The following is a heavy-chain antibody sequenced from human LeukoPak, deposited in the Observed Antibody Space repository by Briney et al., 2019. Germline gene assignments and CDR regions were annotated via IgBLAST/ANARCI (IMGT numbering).Heavy chain of an antibody. V-gene: IGHV7-4-1*02. CDR1: GYTFTNYG. D-gene: IGHD3-3*01. J-gene: IGHJ4*02. CDR3: ARDFAPRDFDY. Sequence: GASVKVSCKASGYTFTNYGMNWVRQAPGQGLEWMGWINTNTGNPTYAQGFTGRFVFSLDTSVSTAYLQISSLKAEDTAVYYCARDFAPRDFDYWGQGTLVTVSS. CDR2: INTNTGNP.